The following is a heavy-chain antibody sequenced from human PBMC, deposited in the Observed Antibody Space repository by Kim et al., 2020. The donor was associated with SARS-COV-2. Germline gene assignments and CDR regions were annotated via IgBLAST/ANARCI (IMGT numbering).Heavy chain of an antibody. V-gene: IGHV4-31*02. J-gene: IGHJ4*02. D-gene: IGHD3-3*01. Sequence: SSRSRVTITVDTPKNQFSLKLSSVTAADTAVYYCATGITIFGVVRGPFDYWGQGTLVTVSS. CDR3: ATGITIFGVVRGPFDY.